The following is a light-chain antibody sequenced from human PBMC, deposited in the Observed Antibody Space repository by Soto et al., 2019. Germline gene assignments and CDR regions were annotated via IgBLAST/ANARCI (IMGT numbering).Light chain of an antibody. J-gene: IGLJ2*01. CDR3: QSYDSSRSGSGV. CDR2: GNS. Sequence: QSVLTQPPSVSGAPGQRVTISCTGRSSNIGAGYDVHWYQQLPGTAPKLLIYGNSNRPSGVPDRLSGSKSGTSASLAITGLQAEDEADYYCQSYDSSRSGSGVFGGGTKLTVL. CDR1: SSNIGAGYD. V-gene: IGLV1-40*01.